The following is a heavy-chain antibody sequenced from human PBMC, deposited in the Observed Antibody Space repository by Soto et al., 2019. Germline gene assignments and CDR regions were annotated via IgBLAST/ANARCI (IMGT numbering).Heavy chain of an antibody. Sequence: SVKVSGKASLLTFISYVISWVRPAAGRGREWMGGIIPIFGKANYAQKFQGRVTITADESTCTAYMELSSLRSEDTAVYYCAITLVVPAATYYYYYGMDVWGQGTTVTVSS. CDR2: IIPIFGKA. V-gene: IGHV1-69*13. D-gene: IGHD2-2*01. J-gene: IGHJ6*02. CDR3: AITLVVPAATYYYYYGMDV. CDR1: LLTFISYV.